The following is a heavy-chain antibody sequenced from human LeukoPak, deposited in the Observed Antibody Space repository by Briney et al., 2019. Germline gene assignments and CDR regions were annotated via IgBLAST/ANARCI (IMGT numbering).Heavy chain of an antibody. D-gene: IGHD3-22*01. V-gene: IGHV3-30*03. Sequence: GGSLRLSCAASGFTFSSYGMHWVRQAPGKGLEWVAVISYDGSSKYYADSVKGRFTISRDNSKNTLYLQMNSLRAEDTAVYYCAIPTGSSGYYPDYWGQGTLVTVSS. CDR2: ISYDGSSK. CDR3: AIPTGSSGYYPDY. J-gene: IGHJ4*02. CDR1: GFTFSSYG.